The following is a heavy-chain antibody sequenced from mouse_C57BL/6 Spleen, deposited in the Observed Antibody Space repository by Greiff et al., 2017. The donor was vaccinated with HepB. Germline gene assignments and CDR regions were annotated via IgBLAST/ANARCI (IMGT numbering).Heavy chain of an antibody. CDR3: ARSGGNYEGAMDY. D-gene: IGHD2-1*01. J-gene: IGHJ4*01. CDR2: IYPRSGNT. Sequence: QVQLQQPGAELARPGASVKLSCKASGYTFTSYGISWVKQRTGQGLEWIGEIYPRSGNTYYNEKFKGKATLTADKSSSTAYMELRSLTSEDSAVYFCARSGGNYEGAMDYWGQGTSVTVSS. V-gene: IGHV1-81*01. CDR1: GYTFTSYG.